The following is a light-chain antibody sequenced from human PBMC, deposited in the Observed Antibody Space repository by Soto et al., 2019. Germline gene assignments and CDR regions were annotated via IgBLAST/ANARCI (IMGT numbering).Light chain of an antibody. CDR2: GAS. Sequence: EIVMTQSPATLSVSPGERATLSCRASQSVNINLAWYQQKPGQAPRLLIQGASTRATGTPARFSGSGSGTEFTPTISSLQSEDFAVYYCQQYNNGPPMGTFGGGTKVEIK. J-gene: IGKJ4*01. CDR1: QSVNIN. V-gene: IGKV3-15*01. CDR3: QQYNNGPPMGT.